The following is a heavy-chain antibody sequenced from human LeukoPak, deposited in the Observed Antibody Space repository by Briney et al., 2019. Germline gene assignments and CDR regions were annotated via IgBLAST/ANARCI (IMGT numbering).Heavy chain of an antibody. CDR3: ARRDSSSSAGFDP. D-gene: IGHD6-6*01. CDR1: GYIFTSYW. Sequence: GESLKIPCKGSGYIFTSYWIGWVRQLPGKGLEWMGIIYPGDSDTRYSPSFQGQVTISADKSISTAYLQWSSLKASDTAMYYCARRDSSSSAGFDPWGQGTLVTVSS. CDR2: IYPGDSDT. V-gene: IGHV5-51*01. J-gene: IGHJ5*02.